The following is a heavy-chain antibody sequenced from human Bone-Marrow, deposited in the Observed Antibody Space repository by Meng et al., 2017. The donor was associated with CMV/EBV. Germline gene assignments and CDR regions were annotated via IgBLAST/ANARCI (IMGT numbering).Heavy chain of an antibody. CDR3: ARRIGDIAEAGGPFDY. V-gene: IGHV5-51*01. Sequence: KVSCKGSGYSFTSYWIGWVRQMPGKGLEWMGIIYPGDSDTRYSPSFQGQVTISADKSISTAYLQWSSLKASDTAMYYCARRIGDIAEAGGPFDYWGQGTLVTVSS. D-gene: IGHD6-13*01. CDR1: GYSFTSYW. J-gene: IGHJ4*02. CDR2: IYPGDSDT.